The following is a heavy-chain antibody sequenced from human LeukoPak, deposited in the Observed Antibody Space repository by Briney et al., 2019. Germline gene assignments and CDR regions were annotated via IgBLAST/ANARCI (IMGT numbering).Heavy chain of an antibody. J-gene: IGHJ3*02. V-gene: IGHV3-53*01. CDR3: ARDPHYYDSSGSGDAFDI. CDR1: GFTVSSNY. CDR2: IYSGGST. D-gene: IGHD3-22*01. Sequence: PGGSLRLSCAASGFTVSSNYMSWVRQAPGKGLGWVSVIYSGGSTYYADSVKGRFTISRGNSKNTLYLQMNSLRAEDTAVYYCARDPHYYDSSGSGDAFDIWGQGTMVTVSS.